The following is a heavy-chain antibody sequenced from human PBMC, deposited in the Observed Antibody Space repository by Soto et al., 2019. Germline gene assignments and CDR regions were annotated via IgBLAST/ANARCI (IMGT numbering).Heavy chain of an antibody. CDR1: GYTVTGYD. J-gene: IGHJ4*02. D-gene: IGHD2-21*02. Sequence: ASVKVSCKGSGYTVTGYDIHWVRQATGQGLEWMGWMNPSGGSTSYAQKFQGRVTMTRDTSTSTVYMELSSLRSEDTAVYYCARDAHIVVVTAIRALAYWGQGTLVTVSS. CDR2: MNPSGGST. V-gene: IGHV1-46*01. CDR3: ARDAHIVVVTAIRALAY.